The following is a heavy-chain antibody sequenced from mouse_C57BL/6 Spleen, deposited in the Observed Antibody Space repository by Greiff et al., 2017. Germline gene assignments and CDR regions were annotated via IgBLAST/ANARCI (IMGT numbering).Heavy chain of an antibody. D-gene: IGHD1-1*01. J-gene: IGHJ2*01. V-gene: IGHV1-15*01. CDR1: GYTFTDYE. CDR3: TRPGTTGRDY. CDR2: IDPETGGT. Sequence: VQGVESGAELVRPGASVTLSCKASGYTFTDYEMHWVKQTPVHGLEWIGAIDPETGGTAYNQKFKGKAILTADKSSSTAYMELRSLTSEDSAVYYCTRPGTTGRDYWGQGTTLTVSS.